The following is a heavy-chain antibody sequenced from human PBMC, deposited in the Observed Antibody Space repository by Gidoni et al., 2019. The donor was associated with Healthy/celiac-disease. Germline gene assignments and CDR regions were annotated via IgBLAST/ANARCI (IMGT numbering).Heavy chain of an antibody. Sequence: EVQLVESGGGLVKPGGSLRLSCAASGFTFRSYSMNWVRQAPGKGLEWVSSISSSSSYIYYADSVKGRFTISRDNAKNSLYLQMNSLRAEDTAVYYCAIYCSSTSCYTSNYWGQGTLVTVSS. CDR2: ISSSSSYI. D-gene: IGHD2-2*02. V-gene: IGHV3-21*01. CDR3: AIYCSSTSCYTSNY. CDR1: GFTFRSYS. J-gene: IGHJ4*02.